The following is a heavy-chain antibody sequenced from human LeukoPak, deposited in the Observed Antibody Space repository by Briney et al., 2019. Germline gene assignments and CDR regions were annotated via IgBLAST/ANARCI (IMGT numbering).Heavy chain of an antibody. J-gene: IGHJ4*02. CDR2: ISNDGTTT. D-gene: IGHD1-26*01. CDR1: GFTFSIYG. V-gene: IGHV3-30*18. CDR3: AKGGKWDVTPFDY. Sequence: GGSLRLSCAASGFTFSIYGMHWVRQIPGKGLEWVAVISNDGTTTYYADSVKGRFTVSRDNSKNTLYLQVNSLRAEDTAVYYCAKGGKWDVTPFDYWGQGTLVTVSS.